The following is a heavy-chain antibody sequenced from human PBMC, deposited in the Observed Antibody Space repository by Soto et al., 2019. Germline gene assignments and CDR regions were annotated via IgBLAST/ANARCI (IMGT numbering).Heavy chain of an antibody. D-gene: IGHD2-2*01. V-gene: IGHV3-30*04. CDR3: ARGTYQTDYFYYGMDV. CDR2: VAYDGRNK. CDR1: GFTFNNYA. Sequence: QVQLVESGGGVVQPGRSLRLSCAVSGFTFNNYAMHWVRQAPGKGLEWVAVVAYDGRNKYYADSVKGRFTISRDNSENTLHLQSNSLRSEDTAVYYCARGTYQTDYFYYGMDVWGQGTTVTVSS. J-gene: IGHJ6*02.